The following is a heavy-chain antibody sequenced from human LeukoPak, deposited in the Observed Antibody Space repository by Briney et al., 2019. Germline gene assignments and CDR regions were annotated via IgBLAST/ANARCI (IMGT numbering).Heavy chain of an antibody. CDR3: ARESEGMTTVTAVIYYYMDV. CDR2: ISYDGSNK. J-gene: IGHJ6*03. V-gene: IGHV3-30*04. CDR1: GFIFSSYA. Sequence: PGGSLRLSCAASGFIFSSYAMHWVRQAPGKGLEWVAVISYDGSNKYYADSVKGRFTISRDNSKNTLYLQMNSLRAEDTAVYYCARESEGMTTVTAVIYYYMDVWGKGTTVTVSS. D-gene: IGHD4-17*01.